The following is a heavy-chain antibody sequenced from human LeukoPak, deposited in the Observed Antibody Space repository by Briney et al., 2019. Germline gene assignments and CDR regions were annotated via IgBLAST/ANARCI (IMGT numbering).Heavy chain of an antibody. Sequence: GGSLRLSCAASGFTFSSYGMIWVRQAPGKGLEWVSAISGSGGSTYYADSVKGRFTISRDNSKNTLYLQMNSLRAEDTAVYSCAKPYQVGVVIITIMSFGYWGQGTLVTVSS. D-gene: IGHD3-3*01. J-gene: IGHJ4*02. CDR3: AKPYQVGVVIITIMSFGY. CDR2: ISGSGGST. CDR1: GFTFSSYG. V-gene: IGHV3-23*01.